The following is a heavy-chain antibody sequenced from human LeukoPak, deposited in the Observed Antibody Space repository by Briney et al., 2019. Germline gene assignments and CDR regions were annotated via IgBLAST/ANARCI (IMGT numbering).Heavy chain of an antibody. CDR1: GYTFTGYY. CDR3: ARPYYDFWSGYNDAFAV. J-gene: IGHJ3*01. V-gene: IGHV1-2*02. Sequence: GASVKVSCKASGYTFTGYYIHWVRQAPGQGLEWMGWINPNTGGTYYAQNFQGRVTVTGNTSISTAYMEVTRLISDDTAVYYCARPYYDFWSGYNDAFAVWGQGTMVIVSS. D-gene: IGHD3-3*01. CDR2: INPNTGGT.